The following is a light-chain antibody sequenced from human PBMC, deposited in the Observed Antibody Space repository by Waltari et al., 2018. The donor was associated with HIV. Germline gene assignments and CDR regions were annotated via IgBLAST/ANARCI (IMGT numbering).Light chain of an antibody. CDR3: QSAHNSHTI. CDR1: ALSRHF. V-gene: IGLV3-25*03. Sequence: SYDLTHAPSVSVTPGQTAKIPCPGDALSRHFVSWYRQKPGQAPMMIIFQDVQRPSGIPARFSASTSGTIATLTISEVQAEDEADYYCQSAHNSHTIFGGGTKLTVL. J-gene: IGLJ2*01. CDR2: QDV.